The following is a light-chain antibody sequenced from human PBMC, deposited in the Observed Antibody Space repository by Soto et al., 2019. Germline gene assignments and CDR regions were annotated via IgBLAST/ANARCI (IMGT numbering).Light chain of an antibody. CDR1: QSIGSW. CDR2: DAS. CDR3: QQYNNYWT. J-gene: IGKJ1*01. V-gene: IGKV1-5*01. Sequence: DIQMTQSPSTLSASVGDRVTITCRAGQSIGSWLAWYQQKPGKAPNLLIYDASSLESGVPSRFSGSGSGTEFTLYLSSLQPDDFATYYCQQYNNYWTVGQGTKVEIK.